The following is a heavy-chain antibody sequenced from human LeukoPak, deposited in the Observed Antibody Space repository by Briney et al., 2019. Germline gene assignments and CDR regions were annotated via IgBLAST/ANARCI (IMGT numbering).Heavy chain of an antibody. CDR1: GGSISSYY. CDR2: IYYSGST. V-gene: IGHV4-59*01. Sequence: SETLSLTCTVSGGSISSYYWSWIRQPPGKGLEWIGYIYYSGSTNYNPSLKSRVTISVDTSKNQFSLKLSSVTAADTAVYYCAREGRRYCSSTSCYIDYYYYMDVWGKGTTVTVSS. J-gene: IGHJ6*03. CDR3: AREGRRYCSSTSCYIDYYYYMDV. D-gene: IGHD2-2*02.